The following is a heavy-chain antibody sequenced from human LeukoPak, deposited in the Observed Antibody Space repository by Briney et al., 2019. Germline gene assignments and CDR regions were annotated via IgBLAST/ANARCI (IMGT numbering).Heavy chain of an antibody. D-gene: IGHD6-19*01. V-gene: IGHV3-53*01. CDR3: ASGGPYSSGWYAY. Sequence: GGSLRLSCAASGFTFSSYAMSWVRQAPGKGLEWVSVIYSGGSTYYADSVKGRFTISRDNSKNTLFLQMNSLRAEDTAVYYCASGGPYSSGWYAYWGQGTLVTVSS. J-gene: IGHJ4*02. CDR1: GFTFSSYA. CDR2: IYSGGST.